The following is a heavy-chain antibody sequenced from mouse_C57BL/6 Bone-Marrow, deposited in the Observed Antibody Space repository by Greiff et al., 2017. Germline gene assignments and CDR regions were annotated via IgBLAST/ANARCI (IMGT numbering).Heavy chain of an antibody. J-gene: IGHJ2*01. V-gene: IGHV14-4*01. CDR2: IDPENGDT. D-gene: IGHD1-1*01. CDR1: GFNIKDDY. Sequence: EVQLQQSGAELVRPGASVKLSCTASGFNIKDDYMHWVKQRPEQGLEWIGWIDPENGDTEYASKFQGKATITADTSSNTAYLQLSSLTSEDTAVYYCTTHYGSSYYLDYWGQGTTLTVSS. CDR3: TTHYGSSYYLDY.